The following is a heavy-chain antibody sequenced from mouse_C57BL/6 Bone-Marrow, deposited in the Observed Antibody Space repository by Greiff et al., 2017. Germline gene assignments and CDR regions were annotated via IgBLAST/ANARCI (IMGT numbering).Heavy chain of an antibody. J-gene: IGHJ1*03. CDR2: ISDGGSYT. D-gene: IGHD1-1*01. CDR3: ARERLLLRWYFDV. CDR1: GFTFSSYA. Sequence: EVKLLESGGGLVKPGGSLKLSCAASGFTFSSYAMSWVRQTPEKRLEWVATISDGGSYTYYPDNVQGRFTISRDNAKNNLYLQMSHLKSEDTAMYYCARERLLLRWYFDVWGTGTTVTVSS. V-gene: IGHV5-4*01.